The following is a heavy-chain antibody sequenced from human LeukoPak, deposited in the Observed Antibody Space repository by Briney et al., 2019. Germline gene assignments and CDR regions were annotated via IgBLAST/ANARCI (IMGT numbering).Heavy chain of an antibody. D-gene: IGHD6-13*01. CDR2: IYYSGRT. CDR1: GGSISSYY. J-gene: IGHJ4*02. CDR3: ARVDSSNWYEYRGYFDY. Sequence: SEALSLTCSVSGGSISSYYWSWIRQPPGKGLEWIGYIYYSGRTSYNPSLKSRVTISVDTSKNQFSLKLSSVTAADTAVYYCARVDSSNWYEYRGYFDYWGQGTLVTVSS. V-gene: IGHV4-59*01.